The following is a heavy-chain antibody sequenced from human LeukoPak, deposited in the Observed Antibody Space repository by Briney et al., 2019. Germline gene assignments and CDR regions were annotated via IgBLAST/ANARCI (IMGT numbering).Heavy chain of an antibody. CDR3: AREKYYGSGGTNWFDP. J-gene: IGHJ5*02. V-gene: IGHV4-4*02. Sequence: SGTLSLTCAVSGGSISSSNWWSWVRQPPGKGLEWIGEIYHSGSTNYNPSLKSRVTISVDTSKNQFSLKLSSVTAADTAVYYCAREKYYGSGGTNWFDPWGQGTLVTVSS. D-gene: IGHD3-10*01. CDR1: GGSISSSNW. CDR2: IYHSGST.